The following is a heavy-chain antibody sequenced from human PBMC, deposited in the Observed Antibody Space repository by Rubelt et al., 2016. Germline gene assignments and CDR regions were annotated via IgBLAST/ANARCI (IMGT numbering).Heavy chain of an antibody. CDR3: ARVGYFGRGANY. J-gene: IGHJ4*02. CDR2: IYYSGST. V-gene: IGHV4-39*02. CDR1: GDSISSSSSY. D-gene: IGHD3-9*01. Sequence: QLQLQESGPELVKPSETLSLTCTVSGDSISSSSSYWGWIRQPPGKGLEWIGNIYYSGSTNYDPSLKSRVTISMDTSKNQFSLWLSSVTAADTAIYYCARVGYFGRGANYWGQGTLVTVSS.